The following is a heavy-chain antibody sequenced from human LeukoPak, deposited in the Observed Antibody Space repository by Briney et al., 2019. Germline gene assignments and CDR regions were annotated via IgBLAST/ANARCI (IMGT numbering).Heavy chain of an antibody. Sequence: PSVTLSLTCAVSGYSISSCYYWGWIRPPPGKGLEGNGSIYHSGSTYYNPSLKSRVTISVDTSKNQFSLKLSSVTAANTGVYYCARHGNEFWSGYEYYFDYWGQGTLVTVSS. CDR3: ARHGNEFWSGYEYYFDY. D-gene: IGHD3-3*01. J-gene: IGHJ4*02. CDR1: GYSISSCYY. V-gene: IGHV4-38-2*01. CDR2: IYHSGST.